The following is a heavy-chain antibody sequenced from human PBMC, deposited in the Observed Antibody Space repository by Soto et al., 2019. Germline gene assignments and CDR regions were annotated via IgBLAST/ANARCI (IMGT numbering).Heavy chain of an antibody. CDR2: ISSTTNYI. CDR3: ARESEDLTSNFDY. CDR1: RFTFTRCS. J-gene: IGHJ4*02. V-gene: IGHV3-21*06. Sequence: GGSLTLSCAASRFTFTRCSMNWVRQAPGKGLEWVSSISSTTNYIYYGDSMKGRFTISRDNAKNSPYLEMNSPRAEYTAVYYCARESEDLTSNFDYWGQGTPVTVSS.